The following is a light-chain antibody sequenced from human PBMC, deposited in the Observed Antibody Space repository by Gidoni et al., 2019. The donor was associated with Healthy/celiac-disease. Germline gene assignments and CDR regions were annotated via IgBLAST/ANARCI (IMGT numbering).Light chain of an antibody. Sequence: DIHMPQSPSSLSASVGDRVTITCQASQDISNYLNWYQQKPGKAPKLLIYDASNLETGVPSRFSGSGSGTDFTFTISSLQPEDIATYYCQQYDNLSWTFGQGTKVEIK. CDR1: QDISNY. J-gene: IGKJ1*01. CDR2: DAS. CDR3: QQYDNLSWT. V-gene: IGKV1-33*01.